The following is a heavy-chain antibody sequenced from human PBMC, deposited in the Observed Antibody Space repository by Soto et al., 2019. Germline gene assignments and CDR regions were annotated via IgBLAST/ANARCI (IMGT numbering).Heavy chain of an antibody. D-gene: IGHD5-18*01. CDR2: IVVGSGRT. CDR1: GFTFTNSA. Sequence: GASVKVSCKASGFTFTNSAVPWVRQARGQRLEWIGWIVVGSGRTDYAQKFQGRVTLTRDKSTSTAYMELSSLRSEDTAVYYCATDQGYSYGYGTYWGQGTLVTVS. CDR3: ATDQGYSYGYGTY. V-gene: IGHV1-58*01. J-gene: IGHJ4*02.